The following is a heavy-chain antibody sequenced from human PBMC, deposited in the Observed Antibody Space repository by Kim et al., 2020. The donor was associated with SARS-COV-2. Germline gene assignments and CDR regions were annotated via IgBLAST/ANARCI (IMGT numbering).Heavy chain of an antibody. CDR1: GFTFSSYW. D-gene: IGHD2-2*02. V-gene: IGHV3-7*01. J-gene: IGHJ4*02. CDR3: ARLFCSSTSCYTGFDY. CDR2: IKQDGSEK. Sequence: GGSLRLSCAASGFTFSSYWMSWVRQAPGKGLEWVANIKQDGSEKYYVDSVKGRFTISRDNAKNSLYLQMNSLRAEDTAVYYCARLFCSSTSCYTGFDYWGQGTLVTVSS.